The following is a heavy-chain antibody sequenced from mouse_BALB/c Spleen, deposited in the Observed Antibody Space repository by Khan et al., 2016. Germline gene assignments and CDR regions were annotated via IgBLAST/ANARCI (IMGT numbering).Heavy chain of an antibody. Sequence: EVKLEESGGGLVQPGGSMKLSCAASGFTFSDAWMDWVRQSPEKGLEWVAEIRNKANHHATYYAESVKGRFSISRDDSKGTVYLQMTNLRPEDTAIYFCTRRQDWPFDYWGQGTLVTVSA. CDR2: IRNKANHHAT. V-gene: IGHV6-6*01. CDR3: TRRQDWPFDY. D-gene: IGHD6-1*01. J-gene: IGHJ3*01. CDR1: GFTFSDAW.